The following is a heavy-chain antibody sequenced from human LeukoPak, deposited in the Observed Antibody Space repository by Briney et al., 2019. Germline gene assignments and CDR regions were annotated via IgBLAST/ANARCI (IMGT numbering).Heavy chain of an antibody. CDR2: INQDGSEK. Sequence: GGSLRLSCAASGFTFSTYWMSWVRQAPGKGLEWVANINQDGSEKYSVDSVKGRFTISRDNAKSSLYLQMNSLRADDTAVYYCARDRALYDSRRGYYYTEDDYWGQGTLVAVSS. D-gene: IGHD3-22*01. J-gene: IGHJ4*02. CDR1: GFTFSTYW. CDR3: ARDRALYDSRRGYYYTEDDY. V-gene: IGHV3-7*01.